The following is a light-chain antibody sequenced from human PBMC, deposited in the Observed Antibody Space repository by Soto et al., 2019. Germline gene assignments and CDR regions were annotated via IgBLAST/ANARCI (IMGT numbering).Light chain of an antibody. CDR2: GAS. J-gene: IGKJ2*01. CDR1: QAIGSD. Sequence: AIQMTQSPSSLSASVGDKVPITCRARQAIGSDLGWYQQKPGKAPKFLIYGASSLQSSVPSRFSGSGSATDFTLTISSLQPEDFVTYYCLQDYNYPYTFGQGTKLEVK. V-gene: IGKV1-6*01. CDR3: LQDYNYPYT.